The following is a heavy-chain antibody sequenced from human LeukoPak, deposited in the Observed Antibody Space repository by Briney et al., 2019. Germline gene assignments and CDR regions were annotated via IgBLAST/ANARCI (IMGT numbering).Heavy chain of an antibody. CDR3: AKGWDYYDSSGPNH. Sequence: GGSLRLSCAASGFTFSSYGMHWVRQAPGKGLEWVAVIWYDGSNKYYADSVKSRFTISRDNSKNTLYLQMNSLRAEDTAVYYCAKGWDYYDSSGPNHWGQGTLVTVSS. D-gene: IGHD3-22*01. J-gene: IGHJ4*02. CDR2: IWYDGSNK. CDR1: GFTFSSYG. V-gene: IGHV3-33*03.